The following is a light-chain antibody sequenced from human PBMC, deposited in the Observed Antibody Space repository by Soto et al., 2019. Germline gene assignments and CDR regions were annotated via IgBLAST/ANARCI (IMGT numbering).Light chain of an antibody. CDR2: GAS. CDR3: QQFGSSSWT. Sequence: ESVLTQSPGTLSLSPGEKATLSCRASQSVSSSYLAWYQRKPGQAPRLLIYGASSRATGIPDRFSGSGSGTDFTLTVSRLEPEDFALYYCQQFGSSSWTFGQGTKVDIK. V-gene: IGKV3-20*01. CDR1: QSVSSSY. J-gene: IGKJ1*01.